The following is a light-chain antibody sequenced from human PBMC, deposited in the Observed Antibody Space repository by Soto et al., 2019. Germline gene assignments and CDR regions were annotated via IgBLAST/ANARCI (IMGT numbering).Light chain of an antibody. Sequence: EIMMTQSPATLSVSPGERVTLSCRASQSVSSYLAWYQQKPGQAPRLLIYGASSRATGIPDRFSGGGSGTDFTLTISRLEPEDFAVYYCQHYGSSPPITFGQGTRLEIK. CDR2: GAS. CDR3: QHYGSSPPIT. J-gene: IGKJ5*01. V-gene: IGKV3-20*01. CDR1: QSVSSY.